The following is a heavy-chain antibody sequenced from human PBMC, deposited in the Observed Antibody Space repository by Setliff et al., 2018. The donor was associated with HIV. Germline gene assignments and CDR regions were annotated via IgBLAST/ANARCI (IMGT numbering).Heavy chain of an antibody. CDR2: IIPIIGTT. CDR1: GGTLNSHA. V-gene: IGHV1-69*13. D-gene: IGHD3-22*01. J-gene: IGHJ3*02. Sequence: ASVKVSCKASGGTLNSHAINWVRQAPGQGLEWMGGIIPIIGTTNYAQRFQGRVTITADESTSTAYMQLSSLRPEDTAVYFCAREGNYYHDITGYTRDAFDIWGQGTMVTVSS. CDR3: AREGNYYHDITGYTRDAFDI.